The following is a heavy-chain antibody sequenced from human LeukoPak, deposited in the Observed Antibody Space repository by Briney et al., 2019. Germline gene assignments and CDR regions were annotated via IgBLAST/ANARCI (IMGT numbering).Heavy chain of an antibody. CDR2: ISSSSSYI. CDR1: GFPFSSYS. J-gene: IGHJ4*02. Sequence: PGGSLRLSCAASGFPFSSYSMNWVRQAPGKGLEWVSSISSSSSYIYYADSVKGRFTISRDNAKNSPYLQMNSLRAEDTAVYYCARDRAFFDYWGQGTLVTVSS. V-gene: IGHV3-21*01. D-gene: IGHD3-10*01. CDR3: ARDRAFFDY.